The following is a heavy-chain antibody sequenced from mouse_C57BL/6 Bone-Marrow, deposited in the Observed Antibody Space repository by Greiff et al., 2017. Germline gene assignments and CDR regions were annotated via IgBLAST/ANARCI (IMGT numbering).Heavy chain of an antibody. J-gene: IGHJ2*01. CDR2: ISTGGSYT. D-gene: IGHD1-1*01. Sequence: EVQRVESGGDLVKPGGSLKLSCAASGFTFSSYGMSWVRQTPDKRLEWVATISTGGSYTYYPDSVKGRFTISRDNAKNTLYLQMSSLKSDDTAMYYCARSTTVVAWDFDYWGQGTTLTVSS. V-gene: IGHV5-6*01. CDR3: ARSTTVVAWDFDY. CDR1: GFTFSSYG.